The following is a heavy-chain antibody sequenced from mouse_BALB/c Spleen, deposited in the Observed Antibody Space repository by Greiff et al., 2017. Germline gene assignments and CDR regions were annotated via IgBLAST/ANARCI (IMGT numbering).Heavy chain of an antibody. CDR3: ARERIMGYHDFDY. D-gene: IGHD1-1*02. CDR2: INPYNDGT. CDR1: GYTFTSYV. Sequence: VQLQQSGPELVKPGASVKMSCKASGYTFTSYVMHWVKQKPGQGLEWIGYINPYNDGTKYNEKFKGKATLTSDKSSSTAYMELSSLTSEDSAVYYCARERIMGYHDFDYWGQGTTLTVSS. V-gene: IGHV1-14*01. J-gene: IGHJ2*01.